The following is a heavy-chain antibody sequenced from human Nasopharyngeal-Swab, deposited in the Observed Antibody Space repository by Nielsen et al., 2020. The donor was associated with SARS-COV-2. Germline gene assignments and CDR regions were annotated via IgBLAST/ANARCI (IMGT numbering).Heavy chain of an antibody. Sequence: SETLSLTCTVSGGSISSSSYYWGWIRQPPGKGLEWIGSIYYSGSTYYNPSLKSRVTISVDTSKNQFSLKLSSVTAADTAVYYCACRTSLFYDSSGYYGNWFDPWGQGTLVTVSS. J-gene: IGHJ5*02. CDR2: IYYSGST. D-gene: IGHD3-22*01. V-gene: IGHV4-39*01. CDR3: ACRTSLFYDSSGYYGNWFDP. CDR1: GGSISSSSYY.